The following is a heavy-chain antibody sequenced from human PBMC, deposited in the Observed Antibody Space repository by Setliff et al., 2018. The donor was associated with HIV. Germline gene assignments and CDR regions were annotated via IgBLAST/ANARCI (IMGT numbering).Heavy chain of an antibody. D-gene: IGHD3-10*01. CDR3: ARGVIRGVISQGGLDY. CDR2: INAANGKT. J-gene: IGHJ4*02. CDR1: GYTFTTYG. V-gene: IGHV1-18*01. Sequence: ASVKVSCKASGYTFTTYGISWVRQAPGQRPEWMGWINAANGKTRYPQRFEARVTITMDTGASTAYMELNSLRSEDSAVYYCARGVIRGVISQGGLDYWGPGTLVTVSS.